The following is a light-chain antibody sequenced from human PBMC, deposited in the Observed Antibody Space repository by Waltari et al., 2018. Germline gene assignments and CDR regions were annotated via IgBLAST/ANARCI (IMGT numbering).Light chain of an antibody. V-gene: IGKV3-11*01. J-gene: IGKJ2*01. CDR1: QSVSSY. CDR2: DAS. CDR3: QQRSNWQGYT. Sequence: EIVLTQSPATLSLSPGERATLSCRASQSVSSYLAWYQQKPGQAPRPPLYDASNRATGIPARFSGSGSGTDFTLTISSLEPEDFAVYYCQQRSNWQGYTFGQGTKLEIK.